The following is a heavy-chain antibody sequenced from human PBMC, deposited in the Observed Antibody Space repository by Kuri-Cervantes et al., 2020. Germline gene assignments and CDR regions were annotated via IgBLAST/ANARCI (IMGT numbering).Heavy chain of an antibody. D-gene: IGHD6-25*01. CDR2: ISWNSGSI. CDR1: GFTFSSYD. V-gene: IGHV3-9*01. CDR3: AKDSSPLIAAALDY. J-gene: IGHJ4*02. Sequence: GGSLRLSCAASGFTFSSYDMHWVRQAPGKGLEWVSGISWNSGSIGYADSVKGRFTISRDNAKNSLYLQMNSLRAEDTALYYCAKDSSPLIAAALDYWGQGTLVTVSS.